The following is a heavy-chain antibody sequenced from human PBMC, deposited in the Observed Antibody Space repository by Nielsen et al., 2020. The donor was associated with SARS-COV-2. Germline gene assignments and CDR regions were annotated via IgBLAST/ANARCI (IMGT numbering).Heavy chain of an antibody. J-gene: IGHJ6*03. CDR3: ARSEYSLFYYYMDV. CDR2: IYYSGST. D-gene: IGHD5-18*01. CDR1: GGSISSSSYY. Sequence: SETLSLTCTVSGGSISSSSYYWGWIRQPPGKGLEWIGSIYYSGSTYYNPSLKGRVTISVDTSKNQFSLKLSSVTAADTAVYYCARSEYSLFYYYMDVWGKGTTVTVSS. V-gene: IGHV4-39*07.